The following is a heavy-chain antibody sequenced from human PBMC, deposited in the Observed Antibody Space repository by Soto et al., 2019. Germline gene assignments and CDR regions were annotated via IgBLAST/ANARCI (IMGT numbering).Heavy chain of an antibody. V-gene: IGHV1-69*13. J-gene: IGHJ6*02. Sequence: ASVKVSCKASGGTFSSYAISWVRQAPGQGLEWKGGIIPIFGTANYAQKFQGRVTITADESTSTAYMELSSLRSEDTAVYYCARGEEYSSSWYAEKYYYYYYGMDVWGQGTTVTVSS. CDR3: ARGEEYSSSWYAEKYYYYYYGMDV. CDR1: GGTFSSYA. CDR2: IIPIFGTA. D-gene: IGHD6-13*01.